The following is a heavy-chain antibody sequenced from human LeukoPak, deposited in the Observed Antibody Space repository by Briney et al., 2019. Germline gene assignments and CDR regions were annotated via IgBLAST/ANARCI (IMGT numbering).Heavy chain of an antibody. Sequence: GGSLRLSCAASGFTFSSYAMSWVRQAPGKGLEWVSAISGSGGSTYYADSVKGRFTISRDNSKNTLYLQMNSLRAEDTAVYYCAKALYSSGWYVLLFDYWGQGTLVTVSS. D-gene: IGHD6-19*01. CDR3: AKALYSSGWYVLLFDY. CDR2: ISGSGGST. J-gene: IGHJ4*02. CDR1: GFTFSSYA. V-gene: IGHV3-23*01.